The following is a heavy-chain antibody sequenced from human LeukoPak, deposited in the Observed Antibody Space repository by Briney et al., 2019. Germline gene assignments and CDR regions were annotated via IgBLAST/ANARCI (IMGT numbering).Heavy chain of an antibody. CDR1: GYTFTSYG. V-gene: IGHV1-18*01. Sequence: ASVKVSCKASGYTFTSYGISWVRQAPGQGLEWMGWISAYNGNTNYAQKLQGRVTMTTDTSTSTAYMELRSLRSDDTAVYYCARDNTAGSETSYYDSHLDYWGQGTLVTVSS. CDR3: ARDNTAGSETSYYDSHLDY. J-gene: IGHJ4*02. CDR2: ISAYNGNT. D-gene: IGHD3-22*01.